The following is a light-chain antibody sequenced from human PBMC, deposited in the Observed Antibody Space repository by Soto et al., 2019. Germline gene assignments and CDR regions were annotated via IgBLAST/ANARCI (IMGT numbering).Light chain of an antibody. CDR2: FGS. J-gene: IGKJ5*01. Sequence: EIVMTQSPLTLPVTPGEPASISCRSSQSLLYNNTYNYLDWYVQKPGQSPQLLIYFGSNRAPGVPDRLSGRGSGTDFTPKINRVEPEAGGTYYCIHAFPPLPFGKRTRREI. CDR3: IHAFPPLP. CDR1: QSLLYNNTYNY. V-gene: IGKV2-28*01.